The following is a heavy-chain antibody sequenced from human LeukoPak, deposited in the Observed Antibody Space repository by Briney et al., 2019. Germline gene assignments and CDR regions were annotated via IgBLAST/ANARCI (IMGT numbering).Heavy chain of an antibody. CDR1: GGTFSSYA. D-gene: IGHD2-15*01. Sequence: ASVKVSCKASGGTFSSYAISWVRQAPGQGLEWMGGIIPIFGTANYAQKFQGRVTITTDESTSTAYMELSSLRSEHTAVYYCARGPRPCSGGSCHPRFDYWGQGTLVTVSS. CDR3: ARGPRPCSGGSCHPRFDY. CDR2: IIPIFGTA. V-gene: IGHV1-69*05. J-gene: IGHJ4*02.